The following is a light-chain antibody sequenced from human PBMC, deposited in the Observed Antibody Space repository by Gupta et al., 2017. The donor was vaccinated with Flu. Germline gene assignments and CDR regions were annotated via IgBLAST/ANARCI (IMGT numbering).Light chain of an antibody. CDR1: QNVINSY. CDR2: GAS. CDR3: QQYCSSKT. Sequence: ENVLTQSPGTLSLSPGERATLSVMASQNVINSYLGWYQQRPGQAPRLLIYGASSRATGNSDRFSGSGCETDFTLTSSRQQNEDFAMYYWQQYCSSKTFGQGTKLEIK. J-gene: IGKJ1*01. V-gene: IGKV3-20*01.